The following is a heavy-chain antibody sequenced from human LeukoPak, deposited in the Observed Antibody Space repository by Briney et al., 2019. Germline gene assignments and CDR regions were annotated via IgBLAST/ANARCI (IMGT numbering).Heavy chain of an antibody. CDR3: ARDCPYISRDGWFDP. Sequence: PSETLFLTCTVSGGSISSGDFYWSWIRQPPGKGLEWIGHIYYSGSTYYNPSLKSRVTISVDTSKNQFSLKLSSVTAADTAVYYCARDCPYISRDGWFDPWGQGTLVTVSS. V-gene: IGHV4-30-4*08. CDR1: GGSISSGDFY. J-gene: IGHJ5*02. D-gene: IGHD3-9*01. CDR2: IYYSGST.